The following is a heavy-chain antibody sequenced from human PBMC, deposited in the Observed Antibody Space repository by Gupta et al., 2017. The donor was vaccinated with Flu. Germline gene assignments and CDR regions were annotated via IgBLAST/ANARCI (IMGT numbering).Heavy chain of an antibody. CDR3: ARGGDASSWYFES. Sequence: EVQLLESGGVLIQPGGSLRISCAASGFNIISYAMTWVRQAPGKGLEWVSSISDSGVTYYADSGEGRFTFSRDNSKDKVYLQMNSLRVDDTAVYYCARGGDASSWYFESWVQGRLVTVSS. CDR2: ISDSGVT. D-gene: IGHD6-13*01. V-gene: IGHV3-23*01. J-gene: IGHJ4*02. CDR1: GFNIISYA.